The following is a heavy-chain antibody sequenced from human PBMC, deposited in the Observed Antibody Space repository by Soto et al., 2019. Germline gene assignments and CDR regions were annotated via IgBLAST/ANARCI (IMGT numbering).Heavy chain of an antibody. Sequence: QLQLQESGPGLVKPSETLSLTCTVSGGPITNSNYYWGWIRQPPGKGLEWIGRIFKDGSTYYNPPIRRRVAMSGATARSLSSLKLTSVTAAETAVYYCVRLVTASGAGDFWGQGSRVTGSS. V-gene: IGHV4-39*02. CDR3: VRLVTASGAGDF. D-gene: IGHD6-13*01. J-gene: IGHJ4*02. CDR2: IFKDGST. CDR1: GGPITNSNYY.